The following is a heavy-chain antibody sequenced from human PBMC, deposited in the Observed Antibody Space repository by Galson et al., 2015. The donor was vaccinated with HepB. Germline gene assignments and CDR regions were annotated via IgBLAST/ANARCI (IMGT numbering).Heavy chain of an antibody. CDR2: ISGSGGST. J-gene: IGHJ6*03. CDR1: GFTFSSYA. D-gene: IGHD4-11*01. V-gene: IGHV3-23*01. CDR3: AKEAVYSNPAGYYYYMDV. Sequence: SLRLSCAASGFTFSSYAMSWVRQAPGKGLEWVSAISGSGGSTYYADSVKGRFTISRDNSKNTLYLQMNSLRAEDTAVYYCAKEAVYSNPAGYYYYMDVWGKGTTVTVSS.